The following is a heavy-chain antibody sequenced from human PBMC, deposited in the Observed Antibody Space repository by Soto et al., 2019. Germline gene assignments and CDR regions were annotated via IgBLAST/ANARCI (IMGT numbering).Heavy chain of an antibody. Sequence: QLVESGGALVQPGGSLRLSCSASGFTVSNNYLRWVRQAPGKGLEWVSLIYSGGSTKSADSVKGRFTISRDSSKNTVYLQMNSMRAEDTAVYSCAGGPNSNSWGFAWGQGTLVTVSS. CDR3: AGGPNSNSWGFA. J-gene: IGHJ5*02. CDR1: GFTVSNNY. CDR2: IYSGGST. V-gene: IGHV3-66*01. D-gene: IGHD3-16*01.